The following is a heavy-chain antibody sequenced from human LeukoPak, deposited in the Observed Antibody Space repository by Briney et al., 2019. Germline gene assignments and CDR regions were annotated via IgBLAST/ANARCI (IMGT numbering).Heavy chain of an antibody. V-gene: IGHV4-39*01. CDR3: AITYSNYFEY. J-gene: IGHJ4*02. Sequence: SETLSLTCTVSGGSISSSSYYWGWIRQPPGKGLEWIGSIYYSGSTYYNPSLKSRDTISVDTSKNQFSLKLSSVTAADTAVYYCAITYSNYFEYWGQGTLVTVPS. D-gene: IGHD4-11*01. CDR1: GGSISSSSYY. CDR2: IYYSGST.